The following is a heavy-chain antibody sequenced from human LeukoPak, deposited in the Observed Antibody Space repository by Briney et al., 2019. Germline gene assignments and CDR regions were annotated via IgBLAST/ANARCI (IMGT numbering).Heavy chain of an antibody. CDR1: GDSVSSNSAI. CDR2: TYYRSKWYN. Sequence: SQTLSLTCTISGDSVSSNSAIWSWIRQSPSRGLEWLGRTYYRSKWYNDYAVSVKSRISINPDTSKNQFSLKLSSVTAADTAVYYCARDVIVGYCSGGSCPGAFDIWGQGTMVTVSS. CDR3: ARDVIVGYCSGGSCPGAFDI. D-gene: IGHD2-15*01. J-gene: IGHJ3*02. V-gene: IGHV6-1*01.